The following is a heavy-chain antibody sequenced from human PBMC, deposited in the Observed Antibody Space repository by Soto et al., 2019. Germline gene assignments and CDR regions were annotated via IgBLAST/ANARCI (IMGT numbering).Heavy chain of an antibody. D-gene: IGHD3-16*01. J-gene: IGHJ4*02. Sequence: GGSLRLSCAASGFTLSSYWMHWVRQAPGKGLVWVSRIKPDGTYTTYADSVKGRFTISRDNSKNTLYLQMNSLRAEDTAVYYCARAYEGDYFDYWGQGTLVTVSS. CDR2: IKPDGTYT. V-gene: IGHV3-74*01. CDR1: GFTLSSYW. CDR3: ARAYEGDYFDY.